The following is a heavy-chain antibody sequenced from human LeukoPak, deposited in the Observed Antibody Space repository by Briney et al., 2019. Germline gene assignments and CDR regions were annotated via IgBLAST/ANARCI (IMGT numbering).Heavy chain of an antibody. J-gene: IGHJ4*02. Sequence: PGGSLRLSCAASGFTFSSYWMHWVRQAPGKGLVWVSRINSDGRSTSYADSVKGRFTISRDNAKNTLYLQMNSLRAEDTAVYYCARPTVVAAALKYWGQGTLVTVSS. D-gene: IGHD6-13*01. CDR2: INSDGRST. V-gene: IGHV3-74*01. CDR1: GFTFSSYW. CDR3: ARPTVVAAALKY.